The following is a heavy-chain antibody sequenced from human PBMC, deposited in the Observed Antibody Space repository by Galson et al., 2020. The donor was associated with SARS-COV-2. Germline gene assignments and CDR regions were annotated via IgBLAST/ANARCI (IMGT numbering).Heavy chain of an antibody. J-gene: IGHJ3*02. Sequence: SETLSLTCAVSGGSISSGGYSWSWIRQPPGKGLEWIGYIYHSGSTYYNPSLKSRVTISVDRSKNQFSLKLSSVTAADTAVYYCARVVTTGHSDAFDIWGQGTMVTVSS. CDR2: IYHSGST. CDR3: ARVVTTGHSDAFDI. V-gene: IGHV4-30-2*01. D-gene: IGHD4-17*01. CDR1: GGSISSGGYS.